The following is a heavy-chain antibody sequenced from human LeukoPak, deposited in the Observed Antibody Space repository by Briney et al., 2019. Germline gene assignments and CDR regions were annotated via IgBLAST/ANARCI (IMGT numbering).Heavy chain of an antibody. CDR1: GYSFTSYW. J-gene: IGHJ4*02. CDR3: ARVRRQFTPKVVYYFDY. V-gene: IGHV5-51*01. Sequence: GESLKISCKGSGYSFTSYWIGWVRQMPGKGLEWMGIIYPGDSDTRYSPSFQGQVTISADKSISTAYLQWSSLKASDTAMYYCARVRRQFTPKVVYYFDYWGQGTLVTVSS. D-gene: IGHD2-2*01. CDR2: IYPGDSDT.